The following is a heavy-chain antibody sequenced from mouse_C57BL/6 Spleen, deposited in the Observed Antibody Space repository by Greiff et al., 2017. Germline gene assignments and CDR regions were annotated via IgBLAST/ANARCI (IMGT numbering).Heavy chain of an antibody. V-gene: IGHV2-6*03. J-gene: IGHJ4*01. D-gene: IGHD4-1*02. CDR2: IWRDGST. CDR3: ARRQTNWGAMDY. Sequence: QVQLQESGPGLVAPSQSLSITCTVSGFSLTSYGVHWVRQPPGKGLEWLVVIWRDGSTTYNSALNSRLSTRKDNSKSQVFLKMNSLQTDDIAMYYCARRQTNWGAMDYWGQGTSVTVSS. CDR1: GFSLTSYG.